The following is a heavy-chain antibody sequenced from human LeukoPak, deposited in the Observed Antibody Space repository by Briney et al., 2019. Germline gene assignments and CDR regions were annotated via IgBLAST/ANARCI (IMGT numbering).Heavy chain of an antibody. D-gene: IGHD3-22*01. CDR2: ISAYNGNT. J-gene: IGHJ4*02. CDR3: ARIDSYYYDSSGYYDY. V-gene: IGHV1-18*01. CDR1: VYTFTSYG. Sequence: ASVKVSCKASVYTFTSYGISWVRQAPGQGLEWMGWISAYNGNTNYAQKLQGRVTMTTDTSTSTAYMELRSLRSDDTAVYYCARIDSYYYDSSGYYDYWGQGTLVSVSS.